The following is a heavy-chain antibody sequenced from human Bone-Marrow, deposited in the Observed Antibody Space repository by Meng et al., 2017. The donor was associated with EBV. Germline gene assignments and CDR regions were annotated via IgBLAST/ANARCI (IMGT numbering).Heavy chain of an antibody. CDR3: ASSDCSSTSCYPRY. Sequence: GSGPGRVSPSQTLSLPRPVPGGSISSGGYSWSWIRQPPGKGLEWIGYIYHSGSTYYNPSLKSRVTISVDRSKNQFSLKLSSVTAADTAVYYCASSDCSSTSCYPRYWGQGTLVTVSS. D-gene: IGHD2-2*01. V-gene: IGHV4-30-2*01. CDR1: GGSISSGGYS. CDR2: IYHSGST. J-gene: IGHJ4*02.